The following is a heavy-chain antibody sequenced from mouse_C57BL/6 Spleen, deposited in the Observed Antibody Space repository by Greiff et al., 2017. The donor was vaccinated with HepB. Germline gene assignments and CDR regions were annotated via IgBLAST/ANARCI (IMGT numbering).Heavy chain of an antibody. CDR1: GYTFTSYW. J-gene: IGHJ1*03. Sequence: VQLQQPGTELVKPGASVKLSCKASGYTFTSYWMHWVKQRPGQGLEWIGNINPSNGGTNYNEKFKSKATLTVDKSSSTAYMQLSSLTSEDSAVYDCARGGYYSNGYFDVWGTGTTVTVSS. CDR2: INPSNGGT. CDR3: ARGGYYSNGYFDV. D-gene: IGHD2-5*01. V-gene: IGHV1-53*01.